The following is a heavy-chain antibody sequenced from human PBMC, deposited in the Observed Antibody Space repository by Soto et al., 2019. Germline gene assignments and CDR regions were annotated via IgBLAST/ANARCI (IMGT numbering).Heavy chain of an antibody. CDR1: GGSISSGGYY. CDR3: ARAPDSSGYYYDY. D-gene: IGHD3-22*01. V-gene: IGHV4-31*03. Sequence: SETLSLTCTVSGGSISSGGYYWSWIRQHPGKGLEWSGYIYYSGSTYYNPSLKSRVTISVDTSKNQFSLKLSSVTAADTAVYYCARAPDSSGYYYDYWGQGTLVTVSS. J-gene: IGHJ4*02. CDR2: IYYSGST.